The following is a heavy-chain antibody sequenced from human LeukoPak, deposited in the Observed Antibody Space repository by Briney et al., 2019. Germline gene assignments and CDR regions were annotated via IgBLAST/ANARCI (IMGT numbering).Heavy chain of an antibody. CDR1: GFTFSSYS. Sequence: PGGSLRLSCAASGFTFSSYSMNWVRQAPGKGLEWVSYISSSSSTIYYADSVKGRFTISRDNAKNSLYLQMNSLRAEDTAVYYCARYSSSLRGAYYYHYMDVWGKGTTVTVSS. J-gene: IGHJ6*03. V-gene: IGHV3-48*01. D-gene: IGHD6-6*01. CDR3: ARYSSSLRGAYYYHYMDV. CDR2: ISSSSSTI.